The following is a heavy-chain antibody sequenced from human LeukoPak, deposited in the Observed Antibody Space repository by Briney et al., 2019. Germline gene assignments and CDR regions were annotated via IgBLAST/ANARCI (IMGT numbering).Heavy chain of an antibody. D-gene: IGHD2-21*02. V-gene: IGHV3-23*01. Sequence: GGSLRLSCAASGFTFSNYGMNWVRQAPGKGLEWVSAISGGGDITYYADSVTGRFTISRDNSKDTLFLQMHSLRPGDTAVYYCVREDTPATANWGQGTLVTISS. CDR3: VREDTPATAN. CDR2: ISGGGDIT. J-gene: IGHJ4*02. CDR1: GFTFSNYG.